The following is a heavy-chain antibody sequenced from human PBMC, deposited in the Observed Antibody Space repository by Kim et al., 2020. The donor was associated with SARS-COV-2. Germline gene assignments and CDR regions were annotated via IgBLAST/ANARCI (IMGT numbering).Heavy chain of an antibody. CDR1: GFTFDDYA. J-gene: IGHJ4*02. Sequence: GGSLRLSCAASGFTFDDYAMHWVRQAPGKGLEWVSGISWNSGSIGYADSVKGRFTISRDNAKNSLYLQMNSLRAEDTALYYCAKDILGGGDKTGWAYYFDYWGQGTLVTVSS. V-gene: IGHV3-9*01. CDR2: ISWNSGSI. CDR3: AKDILGGGDKTGWAYYFDY. D-gene: IGHD2-21*01.